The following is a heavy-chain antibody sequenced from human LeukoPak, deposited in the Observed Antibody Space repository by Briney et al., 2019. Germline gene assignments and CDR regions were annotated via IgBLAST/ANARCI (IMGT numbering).Heavy chain of an antibody. J-gene: IGHJ4*02. V-gene: IGHV3-53*01. D-gene: IGHD5-24*01. CDR2: IYSGGNT. CDR3: VGNSKWLQFDY. Sequence: PGGSLRLSCAASGFTVSNNYMTWVRQAPGKGLEWVSFIYSGGNTYNADSVKGRFTISRDTSKNTLYPQMNSLRADDTAVYYCVGNSKWLQFDYWGQGTLVTVSS. CDR1: GFTVSNNY.